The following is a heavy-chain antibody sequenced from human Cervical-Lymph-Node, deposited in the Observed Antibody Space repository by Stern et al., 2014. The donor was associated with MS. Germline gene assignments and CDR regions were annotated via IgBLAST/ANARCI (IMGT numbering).Heavy chain of an antibody. V-gene: IGHV1-69*01. CDR3: ARPKRGDAFDV. Sequence: QVQLVQSGAEVRKPGSSVKVSCKASGGIFNSYAFTWVRQAPGQGLEWMGGINPVVGVTDYAQKFQGRVTITVDDSRTTAYLELTRLKSEDTVMYYCARPKRGDAFDVWGQGTLVTVSS. CDR1: GGIFNSYA. CDR2: INPVVGVT. J-gene: IGHJ3*01.